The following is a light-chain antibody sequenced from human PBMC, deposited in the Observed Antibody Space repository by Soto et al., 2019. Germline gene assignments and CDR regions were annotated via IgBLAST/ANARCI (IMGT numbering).Light chain of an antibody. CDR3: SSYVSTSRYV. Sequence: QSVLTQPPSVSGSPGQSVTISCTGTSSYVGKYDRVSWYQQSPGTAPKLIIYEVTTRPSGVPARFSGSKSGNTASLTISGLQAEDEADYYCSSYVSTSRYVFGAGTKVTVL. CDR1: SSYVGKYDR. CDR2: EVT. J-gene: IGLJ1*01. V-gene: IGLV2-18*02.